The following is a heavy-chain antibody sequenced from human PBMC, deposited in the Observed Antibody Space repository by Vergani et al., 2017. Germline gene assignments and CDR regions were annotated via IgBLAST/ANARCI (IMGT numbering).Heavy chain of an antibody. J-gene: IGHJ6*03. Sequence: EVQLLESGGGLVQPGGSLRLSCAASGFTFSRYAMSWVRQAPGKGLEWVSAISGSGGSTSYADSVKGRFTISRDNSKNTLYLQMNSLRAEDTAVYYCAKGYDFWSGIHMDVWGKGTTVTVSS. V-gene: IGHV3-23*01. CDR1: GFTFSRYA. CDR2: ISGSGGST. D-gene: IGHD3-3*01. CDR3: AKGYDFWSGIHMDV.